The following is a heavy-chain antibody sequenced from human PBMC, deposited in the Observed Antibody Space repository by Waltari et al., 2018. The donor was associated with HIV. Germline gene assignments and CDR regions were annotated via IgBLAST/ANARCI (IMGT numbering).Heavy chain of an antibody. CDR3: ARTFGVVWGAPKFFDH. Sequence: EVELLEFGGKLIPPGGSLRLTCEVAGFTFSDYFMNWVRQGHGKGLHGVAGFSGVGESSFYTESFRGRATVSRANSKNTLFLEITNLRVEDTATYYCARTFGVVWGAPKFFDHWGRGTLVSVSS. V-gene: IGHV3-23*01. CDR2: FSGVGESS. D-gene: IGHD3-10*01. CDR1: GFTFSDYF. J-gene: IGHJ4*02.